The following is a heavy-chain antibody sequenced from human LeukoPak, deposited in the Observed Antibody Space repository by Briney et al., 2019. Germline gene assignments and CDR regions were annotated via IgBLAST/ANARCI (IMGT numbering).Heavy chain of an antibody. CDR3: ARGLGYCSGGSCYSEPDDAFDI. D-gene: IGHD2-15*01. V-gene: IGHV1-2*04. J-gene: IGHJ3*02. Sequence: ASVKVSCKASGYTFTGYYMHWVRQAPGQGLEWMGWINPNSGGTNYAQKFQGWVTMTRDTSISTAYMELSRLRSDDTAVYYCARGLGYCSGGSCYSEPDDAFDIWGQGTMVTVSS. CDR1: GYTFTGYY. CDR2: INPNSGGT.